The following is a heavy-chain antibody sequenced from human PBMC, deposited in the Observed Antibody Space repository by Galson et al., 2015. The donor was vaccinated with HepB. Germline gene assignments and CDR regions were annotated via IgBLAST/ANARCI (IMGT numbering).Heavy chain of an antibody. Sequence: LTCTVSGGSISSGNSYWSWIRQPPGKGLEWIGFIYFSGNTYYNPSLKTRLTISIDTSKNHFSLKLSSVTAADTAVYYCAKTADYAFDVWGKGTTVTVSS. CDR1: GGSISSGNSY. J-gene: IGHJ6*04. CDR2: IYFSGNT. D-gene: IGHD4-17*01. V-gene: IGHV4-30-4*01. CDR3: AKTADYAFDV.